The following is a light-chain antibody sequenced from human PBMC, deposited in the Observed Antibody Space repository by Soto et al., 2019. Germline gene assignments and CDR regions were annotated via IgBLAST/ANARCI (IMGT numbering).Light chain of an antibody. Sequence: ELALTQSPAALSSHAERRPILSGKASQSVTSLLGWYHQKPGQAPRLLIYDASYRATGIPATFSGSASGTDFTLTISSLQPDDFGVYYCQQHANWPLTFGQGTKVDIK. J-gene: IGKJ1*01. CDR3: QQHANWPLT. CDR1: QSVTSL. CDR2: DAS. V-gene: IGKV3-11*01.